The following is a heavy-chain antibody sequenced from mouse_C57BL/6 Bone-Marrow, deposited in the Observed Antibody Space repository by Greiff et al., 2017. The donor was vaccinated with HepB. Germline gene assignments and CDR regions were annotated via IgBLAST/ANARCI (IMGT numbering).Heavy chain of an antibody. Sequence: EVKVVESGGGLVQSGRSLRLSCATSGFTFSDFYMEWVRQAPGKGLEWIAASRNKANDYTTEYSASVKGRFIVSRDTSQSILYLQMNALRAEDTAIYYCARAVITTVVDWYFDVWGTGTTVTVSS. J-gene: IGHJ1*03. CDR3: ARAVITTVVDWYFDV. CDR1: GFTFSDFY. V-gene: IGHV7-1*01. CDR2: SRNKANDYTT. D-gene: IGHD1-1*01.